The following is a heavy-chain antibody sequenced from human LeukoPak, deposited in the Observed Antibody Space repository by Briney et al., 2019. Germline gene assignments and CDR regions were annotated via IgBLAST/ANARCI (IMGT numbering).Heavy chain of an antibody. CDR3: VRAPPGTGWLIDH. CDR2: ISNDGSNK. CDR1: GFTFSSYG. Sequence: GGSLRLSCVASGFTFSSYGMHWVRQAPGKGLEWVAVISNDGSNKYYADSVKGRFTISRDNSKNTLYLQMNSLRVGDTAVYYCVRAPPGTGWLIDHWGQGTQVAVSS. D-gene: IGHD6-19*01. J-gene: IGHJ4*02. V-gene: IGHV3-30*03.